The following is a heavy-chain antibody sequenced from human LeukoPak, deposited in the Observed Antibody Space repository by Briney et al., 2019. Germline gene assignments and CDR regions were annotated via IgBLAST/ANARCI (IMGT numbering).Heavy chain of an antibody. D-gene: IGHD1-1*01. CDR2: ISSSGSTI. CDR1: GFTFSDYY. CDR3: AREAVDNWNDGVDWFDP. V-gene: IGHV3-11*01. J-gene: IGHJ5*02. Sequence: GGSLRLSCAASGFTFSDYYMSWIRQAPGKGLEWVSYISSSGSTIYYADSVKGRFTISRDNAKNSLYLQMNSLRAEDTAVYYCAREAVDNWNDGVDWFDPWGQGTLVTVSS.